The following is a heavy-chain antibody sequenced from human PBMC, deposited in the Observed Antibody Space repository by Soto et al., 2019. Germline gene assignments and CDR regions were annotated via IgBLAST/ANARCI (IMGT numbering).Heavy chain of an antibody. J-gene: IGHJ6*02. CDR1: GFTFSSYA. Sequence: DVQLLESGGHLVQPGGSLRLSCAASGFTFSSYAMSWVRQAPGKGLEWVSSVSAGGDMTYYSDSVKGRFTISRDNSNNALFLQMNSLRSEHTALYYCARGDRGGSGAPASYYYSGLDVWGQGTTVTVS. D-gene: IGHD3-10*01. CDR2: VSAGGDMT. CDR3: ARGDRGGSGAPASYYYSGLDV. V-gene: IGHV3-23*01.